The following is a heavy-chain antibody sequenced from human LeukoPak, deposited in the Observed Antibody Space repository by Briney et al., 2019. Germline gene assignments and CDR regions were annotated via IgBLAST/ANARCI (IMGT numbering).Heavy chain of an antibody. D-gene: IGHD3-10*01. Sequence: HAGGSLRLSCAASGFTFSSYGMHWVRQAPGKGLEWVAVISYDGSNKYYADSVKGRFTISRDNSKNTLYLQMNSLRAEDTAVYYCARALGGAIWYYGSDYWGQGTLVTVSS. CDR2: ISYDGSNK. V-gene: IGHV3-30*03. CDR1: GFTFSSYG. CDR3: ARALGGAIWYYGSDY. J-gene: IGHJ4*02.